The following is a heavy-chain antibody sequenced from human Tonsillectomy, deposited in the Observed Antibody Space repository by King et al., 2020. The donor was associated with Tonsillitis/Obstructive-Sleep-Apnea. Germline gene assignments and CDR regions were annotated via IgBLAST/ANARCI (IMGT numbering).Heavy chain of an antibody. Sequence: EVQLVESGAEVKKPGESLKISCKGSGYSFTNYWIGWVRXMPGKXXXWXXXXXXGXSXXKXXPSFQGQXTISAXKPISTAYLQWSXLKASASAMYYCARRLRGLRHWYFDLWGRGTLVTVSS. CDR1: GYSFTNYW. CDR3: ARRLRGLRHWYFDL. D-gene: IGHD2-15*01. CDR2: XXXGXSXX. J-gene: IGHJ2*01. V-gene: IGHV5-51*04.